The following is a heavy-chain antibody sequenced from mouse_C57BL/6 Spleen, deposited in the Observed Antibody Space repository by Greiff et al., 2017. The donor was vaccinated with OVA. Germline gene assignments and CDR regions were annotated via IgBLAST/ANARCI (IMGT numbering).Heavy chain of an antibody. V-gene: IGHV1-15*01. CDR2: IVPETGGT. Sequence: QVQLKESGAELVRPGASVTLSCKASGYTFTDYEMHWVKQTPVHGLEWIGAIVPETGGTAYNQKFKGKAILTADKSSSTAYMELRSLTSEDAAVYYCLSGGGYFDVWGTGTTVTVSS. CDR3: LSGGGYFDV. CDR1: GYTFTDYE. J-gene: IGHJ1*03.